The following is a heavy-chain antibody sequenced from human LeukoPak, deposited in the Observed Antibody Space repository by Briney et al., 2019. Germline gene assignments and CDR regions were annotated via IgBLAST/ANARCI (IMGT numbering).Heavy chain of an antibody. Sequence: TGGSLRLSCAASGFTFSDAWMTWVRQAPGEGLEWLGRIKSKTDGGTADYAAPVKGRFTISRDDSRNTLYLQMNSLRAEDTAVYYCARATVPFSMYQLPMPEAFDIWGQGTMVTVSS. CDR2: IKSKTDGGTA. D-gene: IGHD2-2*01. CDR3: ARATVPFSMYQLPMPEAFDI. CDR1: GFTFSDAW. V-gene: IGHV3-15*01. J-gene: IGHJ3*02.